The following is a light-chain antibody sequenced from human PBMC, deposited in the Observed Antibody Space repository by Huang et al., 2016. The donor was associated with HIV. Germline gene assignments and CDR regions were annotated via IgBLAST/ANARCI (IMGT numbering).Light chain of an antibody. CDR1: QGISSY. CDR3: RQLNSYPSIT. Sequence: IQLTQSPSSLSASVGDRVTITCRASQGISSYLAWYQQQTGKAPKLLIYAASTLQSGVPSRLSGSGSCRDVSLTISSLQPEDVATYYCRQLNSYPSITFGQGTRLEIK. CDR2: AAS. V-gene: IGKV1-9*01. J-gene: IGKJ5*01.